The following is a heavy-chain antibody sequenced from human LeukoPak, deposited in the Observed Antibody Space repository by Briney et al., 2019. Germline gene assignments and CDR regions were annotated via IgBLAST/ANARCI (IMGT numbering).Heavy chain of an antibody. V-gene: IGHV5-51*01. CDR1: GYSFTSYW. J-gene: IGHJ6*03. CDR3: ARHRRQWLEQETNYYYYMDV. D-gene: IGHD6-19*01. CDR2: IYPGDSDT. Sequence: GESLKISCKGSGYSFTSYWIGWVRQMPGKGLEWMGIIYPGDSDTIYSPSFQGQVTISADKSISTAYLQWSSLKASDTAMYYCARHRRQWLEQETNYYYYMDVWGKGTTVTVSS.